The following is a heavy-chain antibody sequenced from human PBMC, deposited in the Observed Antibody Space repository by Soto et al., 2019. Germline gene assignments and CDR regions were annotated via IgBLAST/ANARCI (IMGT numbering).Heavy chain of an antibody. J-gene: IGHJ4*02. CDR2: IIPIFNST. V-gene: IGHV1-69*06. CDR1: GSRFSNYV. CDR3: AREGRGKKAGYNGLVSLGY. D-gene: IGHD2-2*02. Sequence: ASVKVSCKVSGSRFSNYVISWVLQAPGHGLEWLGRIIPIFNSTKYAQSFQGRVTITADKSTSTASLELSSLRSDDTAVYYCAREGRGKKAGYNGLVSLGYWGQGTLVTVS.